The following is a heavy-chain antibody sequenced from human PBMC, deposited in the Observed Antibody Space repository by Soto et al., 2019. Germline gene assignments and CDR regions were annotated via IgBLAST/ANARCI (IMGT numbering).Heavy chain of an antibody. V-gene: IGHV3-30*18. CDR2: ISYDGSNK. CDR3: AKIWQWLVMYYYMDV. CDR1: GFTFSSYG. J-gene: IGHJ6*03. D-gene: IGHD6-19*01. Sequence: QVQLVESGGGVVQPGRSLRLSCAASGFTFSSYGMHWVRQAPGKGLEWVAVISYDGSNKYYADSVKGRFTISRDNSKNTLYLQMNSLRAEDTAVYYCAKIWQWLVMYYYMDVWGKGTTVTVSS.